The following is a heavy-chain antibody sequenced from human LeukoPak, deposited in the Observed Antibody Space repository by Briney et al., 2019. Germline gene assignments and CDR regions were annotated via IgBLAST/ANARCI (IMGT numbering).Heavy chain of an antibody. CDR1: GYTFTSYY. CDR2: INPSGGST. Sequence: ASVKVSCKASGYTFTSYYMHWVRQAPGQGLEWMGMINPSGGSTSYAQKFQGRVTMTRDTSTSTVYMELSSLRSEDTAVYYCATPRESNYEDYYYYMDVWGKGTTVTVSS. J-gene: IGHJ6*03. V-gene: IGHV1-46*01. CDR3: ATPRESNYEDYYYYMDV. D-gene: IGHD4-11*01.